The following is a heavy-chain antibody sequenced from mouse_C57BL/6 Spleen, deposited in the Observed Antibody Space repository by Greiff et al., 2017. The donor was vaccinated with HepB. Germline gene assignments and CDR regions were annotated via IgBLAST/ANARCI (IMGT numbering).Heavy chain of an antibody. CDR2: IYPGDGDT. Sequence: VQLQQSGPELVQPGASVKISCTASGYAFSSSWLNWVQQRPGQGLEWIGRIYPGDGDTNYNGKFKGKTTLTADKSSSTAYMQLSSLTSEDSAVYCCARAGGSWFAYWGQGTLVTVSA. CDR1: GYAFSSSW. CDR3: ARAGGSWFAY. V-gene: IGHV1-82*01. J-gene: IGHJ3*01. D-gene: IGHD1-1*01.